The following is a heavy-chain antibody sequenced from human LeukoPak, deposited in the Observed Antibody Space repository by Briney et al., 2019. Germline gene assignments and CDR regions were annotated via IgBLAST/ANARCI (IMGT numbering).Heavy chain of an antibody. J-gene: IGHJ3*02. D-gene: IGHD5-24*01. CDR3: AREVEMALGPFDI. CDR2: ISWNSGSI. CDR1: GFTFDDYA. V-gene: IGHV3-9*01. Sequence: GGPLRLSCAASGFTFDDYAMHWVRQAPGKGLEWVSGISWNSGSIGYADSVKGRFTISRDNAKNSLYLQMNSLRAEDTAVYYCAREVEMALGPFDIWGQGTMVTVSS.